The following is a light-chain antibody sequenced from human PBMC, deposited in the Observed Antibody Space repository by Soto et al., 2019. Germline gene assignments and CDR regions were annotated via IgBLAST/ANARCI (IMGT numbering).Light chain of an antibody. CDR2: AAS. CDR1: QDISNY. CDR3: QQLNTYPFT. V-gene: IGKV1-9*01. J-gene: IGKJ4*01. Sequence: DIQLTQSPSFLSASVGDRVTITCRATQDISNYLAWYQQKPGIAPKLLISAASTLESGVSSTFSGSGSGTDFTLTISSLQPEDFATYYCQQLNTYPFTFGGGTKVEIK.